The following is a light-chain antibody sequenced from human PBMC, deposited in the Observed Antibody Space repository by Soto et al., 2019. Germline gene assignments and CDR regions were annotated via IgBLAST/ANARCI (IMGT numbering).Light chain of an antibody. J-gene: IGKJ3*01. CDR1: QSISSY. Sequence: DIQMTQSPSSLSASVGDRVTITCRASQSISSYLNWYQQKPGKAPKLLIYAASSLQSAVPSWFSGSGSGTDVTLTISSLQPEDFATYYCHQSDSTLLFHFGPGTKVDSK. CDR3: HQSDSTLLFH. CDR2: AAS. V-gene: IGKV1-39*01.